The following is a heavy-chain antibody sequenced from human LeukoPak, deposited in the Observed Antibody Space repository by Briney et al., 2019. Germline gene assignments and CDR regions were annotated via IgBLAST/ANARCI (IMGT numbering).Heavy chain of an antibody. Sequence: ASVKVSCKASGGTFSSYAISWVRQAPGQGLEWMGRIIPILGIANYAQKFQGRVTITADKSTSTAYMELSSLRSEDTAVYYCARGPTAYCASPSCHVAFNIWGQGTMVTVSS. CDR2: IIPILGIA. CDR3: ARGPTAYCASPSCHVAFNI. V-gene: IGHV1-69*04. D-gene: IGHD2-2*01. CDR1: GGTFSSYA. J-gene: IGHJ3*02.